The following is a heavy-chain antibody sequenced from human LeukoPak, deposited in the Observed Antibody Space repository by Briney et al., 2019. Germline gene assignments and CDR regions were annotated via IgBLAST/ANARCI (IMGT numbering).Heavy chain of an antibody. D-gene: IGHD3-22*01. CDR1: GYTFTSYA. Sequence: ASVKVSCKASGYTFTSYAMHWVRQAPGQSLEWMGWINAGNGNTKYSQKFQGRVTITRDTSASTAYMELSSLRSEDTAVYYCARDRVNYYDSSGYDYWGQGTLVTVSS. CDR2: INAGNGNT. V-gene: IGHV1-3*01. J-gene: IGHJ4*02. CDR3: ARDRVNYYDSSGYDY.